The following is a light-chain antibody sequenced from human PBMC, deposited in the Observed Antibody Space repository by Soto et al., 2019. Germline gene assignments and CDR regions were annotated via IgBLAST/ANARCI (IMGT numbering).Light chain of an antibody. J-gene: IGLJ1*01. V-gene: IGLV1-44*01. CDR1: SSNIGDNP. CDR3: AAWDDSLNAL. Sequence: QSVLTQPPSASGTPGQRITISCSGSSSNIGDNPVNWYQQLPRAAPKLLIYINDQRPSGVPDRFSGSKSGTSASLAISGLQPEDEADYYCAAWDDSLNALFGTGTKLTVL. CDR2: IND.